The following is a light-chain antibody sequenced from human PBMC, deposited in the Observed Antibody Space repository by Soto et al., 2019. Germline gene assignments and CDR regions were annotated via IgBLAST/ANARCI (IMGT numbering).Light chain of an antibody. V-gene: IGKV3-11*01. Sequence: EIVVTQSPATLSLSPGERATLSCRASQSVSSYLAWYQQKPGQAPRLLIYDASNRATGIPARFSGSGSGTDFTLTISSLEPEDFAVYYCQQYRNWPRTFGQGTKVEIK. J-gene: IGKJ1*01. CDR2: DAS. CDR1: QSVSSY. CDR3: QQYRNWPRT.